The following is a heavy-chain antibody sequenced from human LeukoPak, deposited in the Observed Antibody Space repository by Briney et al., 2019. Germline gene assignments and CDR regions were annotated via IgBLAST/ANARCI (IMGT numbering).Heavy chain of an antibody. J-gene: IGHJ4*02. Sequence: GGSLRLSCAASGFTFSSYSVNWVRQAPGKGLEWVSSISSSSSYIYYADSVKGRFTISRDNAKNSLYLQMNSLRAEDTAVYYCARGASGVFDYWGQGTLVTVSS. CDR1: GFTFSSYS. V-gene: IGHV3-21*01. D-gene: IGHD1-26*01. CDR2: ISSSSSYI. CDR3: ARGASGVFDY.